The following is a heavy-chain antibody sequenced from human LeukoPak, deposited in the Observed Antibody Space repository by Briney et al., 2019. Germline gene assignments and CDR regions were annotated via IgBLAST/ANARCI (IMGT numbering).Heavy chain of an antibody. CDR3: ARDYGDYEPGRHHYYYYYMDV. D-gene: IGHD4-17*01. Sequence: GGSLRLSCEASGFTFSDYAMNWVRQAPGKGLGWVSSISSTSSHIYYADSMKGRFTMSRDNAKNSLYLQMNSLRAEDTAVYYCARDYGDYEPGRHHYYYYYMDVWGKGTTVTVSS. J-gene: IGHJ6*03. CDR1: GFTFSDYA. CDR2: ISSTSSHI. V-gene: IGHV3-21*06.